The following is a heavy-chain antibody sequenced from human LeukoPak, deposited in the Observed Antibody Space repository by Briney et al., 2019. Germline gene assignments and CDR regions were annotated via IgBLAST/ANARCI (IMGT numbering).Heavy chain of an antibody. CDR2: ISSSSSYT. J-gene: IGHJ4*02. Sequence: GGSLRLSCAASGFTFSDYYMSWIRQAPGKGLEWVSYISSSSSYTNYADSVKGRFTISRDNAKNSLYLQMNSLRAEDTAVYYCTRWRAQAIYDFWGQGTLVTVSS. CDR3: TRWRAQAIYDF. V-gene: IGHV3-11*03. CDR1: GFTFSDYY. D-gene: IGHD2/OR15-2a*01.